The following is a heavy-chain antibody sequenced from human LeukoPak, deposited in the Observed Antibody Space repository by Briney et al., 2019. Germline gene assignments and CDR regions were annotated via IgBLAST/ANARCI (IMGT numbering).Heavy chain of an antibody. CDR3: AKARIVVVPADY. CDR2: IRYDGSNK. J-gene: IGHJ4*02. Sequence: GGSLRLSCAASGFTFSSYGMHWVRQAPGKGLEWVAFIRYDGSNKYYADSVKGRFTISRDNSKNTLYLQMNSLRAEDTAVYYCAKARIVVVPADYWGQGTLVTVSS. V-gene: IGHV3-30*02. CDR1: GFTFSSYG. D-gene: IGHD2-2*01.